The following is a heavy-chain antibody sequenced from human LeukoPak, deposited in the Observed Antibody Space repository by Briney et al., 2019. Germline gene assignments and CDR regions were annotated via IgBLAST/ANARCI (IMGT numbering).Heavy chain of an antibody. CDR2: IKQDGSEK. CDR1: GFTFSSYW. D-gene: IGHD5-12*01. CDR3: ARAPLVDTGYYFDY. Sequence: GSLRRSCAASGFTFSSYWMSWVRQAPGKWLEWVANIKQDGSEKYYVDSVKGRFTISRDNAKNSLYLQMNSLRAEDTAVYYCARAPLVDTGYYFDYWGQGTLVTVSS. V-gene: IGHV3-7*01. J-gene: IGHJ4*02.